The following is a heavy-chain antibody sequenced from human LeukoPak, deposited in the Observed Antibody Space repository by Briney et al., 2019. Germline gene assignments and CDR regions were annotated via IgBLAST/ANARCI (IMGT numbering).Heavy chain of an antibody. CDR3: ARGGTVGFSGGGY. D-gene: IGHD1-26*01. CDR2: IDASGIT. J-gene: IGHJ4*02. Sequence: SETLSLTCTVSGGSISSYYWTWIRQPAGKGLEWIGRIDASGITKYNPSLKSRVTMSVDTSKNQFSLKLSSVTAAATAVYYCARGGTVGFSGGGYWGQGPLVTVSS. V-gene: IGHV4-4*07. CDR1: GGSISSYY.